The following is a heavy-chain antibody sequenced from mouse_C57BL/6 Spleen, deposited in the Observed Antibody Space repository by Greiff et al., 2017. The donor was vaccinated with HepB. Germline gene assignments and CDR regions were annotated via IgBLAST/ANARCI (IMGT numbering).Heavy chain of an antibody. J-gene: IGHJ4*01. V-gene: IGHV1-42*01. Sequence: EVQLQQSGPELVKPGASVKISCKASGYSFTGYYMNWVKQSPEKSLEWIGEINPSTGGTTYNQKFKAKATLTVDKSSSTAYMQLKSLTSEDSAVYYSARRDSKRYYAMDYWGQGTSVTVSS. D-gene: IGHD2-5*01. CDR1: GYSFTGYY. CDR3: ARRDSKRYYAMDY. CDR2: INPSTGGT.